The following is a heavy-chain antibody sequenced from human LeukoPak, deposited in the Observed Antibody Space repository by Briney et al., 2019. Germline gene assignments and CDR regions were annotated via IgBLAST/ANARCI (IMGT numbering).Heavy chain of an antibody. V-gene: IGHV4-30-2*01. CDR1: GGSISSGGYY. D-gene: IGHD6-6*01. CDR2: IYHSGST. J-gene: IGHJ3*01. Sequence: SETLSLTCTVSGGSISSGGYYWSWIRQPPGKGLEWIGYIYHSGSTYYNPSLKSRVTISVDRSKNQFSLKLSSVTAADTAVYYCARAVEYSSSLWGQGTMVTVSS. CDR3: ARAVEYSSSL.